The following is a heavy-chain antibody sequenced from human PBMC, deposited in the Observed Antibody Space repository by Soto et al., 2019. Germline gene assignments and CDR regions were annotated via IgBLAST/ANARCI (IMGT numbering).Heavy chain of an antibody. J-gene: IGHJ2*01. CDR2: IWHDGSNK. V-gene: IGHV3-33*01. Sequence: QVQLVESGGGVVQPGRSLRLSCAASGFTFSSYGMHWVRQAPGKGLGWVAVIWHDGSNKYYADFVKGRFTISRDKSKYTLYLQMTSLGAEDAAVYYCARDRGGYSYGPVPSWYFVLWGRGTLVTVSS. D-gene: IGHD5-18*01. CDR3: ARDRGGYSYGPVPSWYFVL. CDR1: GFTFSSYG.